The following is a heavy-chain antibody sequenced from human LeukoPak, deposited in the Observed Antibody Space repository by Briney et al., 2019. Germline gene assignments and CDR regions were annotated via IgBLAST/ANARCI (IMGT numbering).Heavy chain of an antibody. D-gene: IGHD4/OR15-4a*01. J-gene: IGHJ4*02. CDR1: GYTFAGYY. CDR3: VPSANYYYFDY. V-gene: IGHV1-2*02. Sequence: ASVKVSCKASGYTFAGYYMHWVRQAPGLGFEWMGWINPKSGGTSYPQKFQGRLTMTRDTSISTAYMELSRLRSDDTAVYYCVPSANYYYFDYWGQGTLVTVSS. CDR2: INPKSGGT.